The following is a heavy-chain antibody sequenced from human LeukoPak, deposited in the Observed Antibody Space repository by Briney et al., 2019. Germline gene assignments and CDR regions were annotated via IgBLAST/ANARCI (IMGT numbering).Heavy chain of an antibody. CDR1: GYTFTGYY. Sequence: ASVKVSCKASGYTFTGYYMHWVRQAPGQGLEWMGWINPNSGGTNYAQKFQGRVTMTRDTSISTAYMELSRLRSDDTAVYYCAREDTAMEPPFDYWGQGTLVTVSS. D-gene: IGHD5-18*01. CDR2: INPNSGGT. CDR3: AREDTAMEPPFDY. J-gene: IGHJ4*02. V-gene: IGHV1-2*02.